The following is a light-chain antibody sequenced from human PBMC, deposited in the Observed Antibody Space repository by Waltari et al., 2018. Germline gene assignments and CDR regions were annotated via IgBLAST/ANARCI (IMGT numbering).Light chain of an antibody. CDR2: EVR. J-gene: IGLJ1*01. V-gene: IGLV2-14*01. CDR3: SSYTTSSAPGV. CDR1: DSDVGAYDF. Sequence: QSALTQPASVSGSPGQSITISCSGTDSDVGAYDFVSWYQQHPGKAPHLIIYEVRNRPSGLSNRFAASQSGNTASLTISGLQAEDEADDYCSSYTTSSAPGVFGTGTRVTVL.